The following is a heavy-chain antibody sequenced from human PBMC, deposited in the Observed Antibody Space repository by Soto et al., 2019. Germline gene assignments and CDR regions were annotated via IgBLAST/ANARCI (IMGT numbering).Heavy chain of an antibody. CDR3: ARVRDWFDP. CDR2: IDHSGYT. CDR1: GGSFSGYY. Sequence: QVQLQQWGAGLLKPSETLSLTCAVYGGSFSGYYWNWIRQPPGKGLAWIGEIDHSGYTNYNPSLKSRVTISVDTSKNQFSLRLTSVTAADTAVYYCARVRDWFDPWGQGTLVTVSS. J-gene: IGHJ5*02. D-gene: IGHD3-3*01. V-gene: IGHV4-34*01.